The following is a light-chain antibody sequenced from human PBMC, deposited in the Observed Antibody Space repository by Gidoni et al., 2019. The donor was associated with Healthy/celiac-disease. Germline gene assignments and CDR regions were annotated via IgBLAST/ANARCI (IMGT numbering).Light chain of an antibody. CDR3: QQRSNWPPRGT. J-gene: IGKJ4*01. CDR1: QSVSSY. CDR2: DAS. V-gene: IGKV3-11*01. Sequence: EIVLTQSPATLSLSPGERATLSCRASQSVSSYLAWYQQKPGQAPRLLIYDASNRATGIPARFSGSGSGTDFTLTISSLEPEDFAVYYCQQRSNWPPRGTFXGXTKVXIK.